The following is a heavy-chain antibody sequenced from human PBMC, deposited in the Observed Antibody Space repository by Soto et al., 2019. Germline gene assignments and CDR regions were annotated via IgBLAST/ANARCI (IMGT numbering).Heavy chain of an antibody. CDR2: ISGSGGST. J-gene: IGHJ4*02. Sequence: GSLRLSCPASGFIFGSYAISWVRQVPGKGLEWVSAISGSGGSTYYADSVKGRFTISRDNSKNTLHLQMNSLKVEDTAVYYCSRDDSDWFFNWGRGT. V-gene: IGHV3-23*01. CDR3: SRDDSDWFFN. D-gene: IGHD3-9*01. CDR1: GFIFGSYA.